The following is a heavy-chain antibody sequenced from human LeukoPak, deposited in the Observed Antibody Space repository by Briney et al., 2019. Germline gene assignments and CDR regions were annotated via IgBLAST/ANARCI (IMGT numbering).Heavy chain of an antibody. Sequence: SETLSLTCTVSGGSISSRSNYWGWIRQPPGKGLEWIGSIYYSGSTYYKPSLEGRVTISVDTSKNQFSLKPSSVTAADTAVYYCARQINPWGAVAAFSGTNFDYWGQGTLVTVSS. CDR3: ARQINPWGAVAAFSGTNFDY. D-gene: IGHD6-19*01. V-gene: IGHV4-39*01. CDR2: IYYSGST. J-gene: IGHJ4*02. CDR1: GGSISSRSNY.